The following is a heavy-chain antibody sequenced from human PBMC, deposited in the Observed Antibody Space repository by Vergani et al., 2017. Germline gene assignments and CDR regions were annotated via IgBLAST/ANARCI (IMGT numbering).Heavy chain of an antibody. CDR1: GFTFTNFA. Sequence: EVQLLESGGNLVQPGGSLRLSCAASGFTFTNFAMTWVRQAPGEGLEWVSGISGSGGFTYYADSVKGRFNISRDNSKNTMFLQMNNLRAEDTAVYYCAKDNVPGYYDSSGYCDYWGQGTLVTVSS. CDR3: AKDNVPGYYDSSGYCDY. CDR2: ISGSGGFT. J-gene: IGHJ4*02. D-gene: IGHD3-22*01. V-gene: IGHV3-23*01.